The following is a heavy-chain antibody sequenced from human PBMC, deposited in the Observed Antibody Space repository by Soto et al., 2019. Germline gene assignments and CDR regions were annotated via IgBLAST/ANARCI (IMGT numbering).Heavy chain of an antibody. V-gene: IGHV4-39*01. CDR2: IYYSGST. CDR3: ARXRAPTGGSIFDY. D-gene: IGHD3-16*01. CDR1: GGSISSSSYY. Sequence: TLSLTCTVSGGSISSSSYYWGWIRQPPGKGLEWIGSIYYSGSTYYNPSLKSRVTISVDTSKNQFSLKLSSVTAADPAVYYCARXRAPTGGSIFDYWGQGTLVTVSS. J-gene: IGHJ4*02.